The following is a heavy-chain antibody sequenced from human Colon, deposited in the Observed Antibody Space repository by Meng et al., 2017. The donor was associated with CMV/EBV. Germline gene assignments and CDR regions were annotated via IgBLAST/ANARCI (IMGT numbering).Heavy chain of an antibody. CDR3: ARDIGRFCTGGSCYARPYLYDLDV. CDR1: GFTFSSYG. J-gene: IGHJ6*02. CDR2: IRYDGSNK. V-gene: IGHV3-30*02. D-gene: IGHD2-8*02. Sequence: GGSLRLSCAASGFTFSSYGMHWVRQAPGKGLEWVAFIRYDGSNKYYADSVKGRFTISRDNSKNTLYLQVSSLRAEDTAVYYCARDIGRFCTGGSCYARPYLYDLDVWGQETTVTVSS.